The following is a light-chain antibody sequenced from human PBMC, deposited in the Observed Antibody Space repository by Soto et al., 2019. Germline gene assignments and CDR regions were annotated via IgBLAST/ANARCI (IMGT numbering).Light chain of an antibody. V-gene: IGKV1-5*01. CDR1: QSISSW. CDR3: QQYNSYWT. J-gene: IGKJ1*01. CDR2: DDS. Sequence: DIRMTQSPSTLSSSVGDIVTITCRASQSISSWLAWYQQKPGKXPKLLIYDDSSLESGVPSRFSGSGSGTDFTFTISSLQPDDFATYYCQQYNSYWTFGPGTKVDIK.